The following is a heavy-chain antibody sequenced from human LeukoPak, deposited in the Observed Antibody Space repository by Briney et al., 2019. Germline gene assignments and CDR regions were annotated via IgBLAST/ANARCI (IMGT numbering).Heavy chain of an antibody. CDR1: GGSISSYY. V-gene: IGHV4-59*01. CDR3: ARVKDAFDI. CDR2: IYYSGST. J-gene: IGHJ3*02. Sequence: SETLSLTCTVSGGSISSYYWSWIRQPPGKGLEWIGYIYYSGSTNYNPSLKSRVTISVDTSKNQFSLKLSPVTAADTAVYYCARVKDAFDIWGQGTMVTVSS.